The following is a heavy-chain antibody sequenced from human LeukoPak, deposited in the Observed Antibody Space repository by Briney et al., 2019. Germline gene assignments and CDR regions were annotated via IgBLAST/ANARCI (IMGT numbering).Heavy chain of an antibody. D-gene: IGHD1-14*01. J-gene: IGHJ3*02. CDR3: ARPDPEGDAFDI. V-gene: IGHV4-38-2*01. Sequence: PSETLSLTCAVSGYSISSGYYWGWIRQPPGKGLEWIGSIYHSGSTYYNPSLKSRVTISVDTSKNQFSLKLSSVTAADTAVYYCARPDPEGDAFDIWGQGTMVTVSS. CDR1: GYSISSGYY. CDR2: IYHSGST.